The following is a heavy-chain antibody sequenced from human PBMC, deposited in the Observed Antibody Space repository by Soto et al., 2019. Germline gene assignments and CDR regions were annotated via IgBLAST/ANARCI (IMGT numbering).Heavy chain of an antibody. J-gene: IGHJ3*02. D-gene: IGHD4-17*01. CDR3: ARPDYCGNLAFDI. CDR1: GFTFSSYA. Sequence: GGSLRLSCAASGFTFSSYAMSWVRQAPGKGLEWVSAISGSGGSTYYADSVKGRFTISRDNSKNTLYLQMNSLRAEDTAVYYCARPDYCGNLAFDIWGQGTMVTVSS. V-gene: IGHV3-23*01. CDR2: ISGSGGST.